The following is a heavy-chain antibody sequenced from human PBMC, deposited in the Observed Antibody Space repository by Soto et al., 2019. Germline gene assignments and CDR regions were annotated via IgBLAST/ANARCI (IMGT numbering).Heavy chain of an antibody. CDR1: GGSIDTYY. J-gene: IGHJ4*02. D-gene: IGHD6-25*01. CDR2: ISHTGTT. CDR3: ARLIRGAAAAFDS. V-gene: IGHV4-59*08. Sequence: QVQLQESGPGLVKPSETLSLTCTVSGGSIDTYYWSWIRQPPGKGLEYIGYISHTGTTDSNPSLKSRVTLSIDTSKNQFSLNLSSVTASDKASYYCARLIRGAAAAFDSWGQGSLVTVSS.